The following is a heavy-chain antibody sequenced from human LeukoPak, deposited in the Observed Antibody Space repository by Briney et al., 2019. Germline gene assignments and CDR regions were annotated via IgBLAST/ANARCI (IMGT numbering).Heavy chain of an antibody. J-gene: IGHJ4*02. CDR2: IYYSGST. D-gene: IGHD5-18*01. Sequence: SETLSLTCTVTGGSINNYYWSWIRQPPGKGLEWIGYIYYSGSTYYNPSLKSRVTISVDTSKNQFSLKLSSVTAADTAVYYCARENGYSYGYDDYWGQGTLVTVSS. V-gene: IGHV4-59*06. CDR3: ARENGYSYGYDDY. CDR1: GGSINNYY.